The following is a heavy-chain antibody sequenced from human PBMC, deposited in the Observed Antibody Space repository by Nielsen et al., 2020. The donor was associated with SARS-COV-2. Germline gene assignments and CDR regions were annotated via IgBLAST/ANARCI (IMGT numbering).Heavy chain of an antibody. CDR2: IYPGDSDT. Sequence: GESLKISCKGSGYSFTSYWIGWVRQMPGKGLEWMGIIYPGDSDTRYSPSFQGQVTISADKSISTAYLQWSSLKASDTAMYYCARLKVYSGSPHYYYYMDVWGKGTTVTVSS. V-gene: IGHV5-51*01. D-gene: IGHD1-26*01. CDR1: GYSFTSYW. CDR3: ARLKVYSGSPHYYYYMDV. J-gene: IGHJ6*03.